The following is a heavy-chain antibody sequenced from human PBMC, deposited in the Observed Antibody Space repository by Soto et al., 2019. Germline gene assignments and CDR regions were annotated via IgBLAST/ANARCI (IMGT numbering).Heavy chain of an antibody. CDR2: ISSSSSYI. Sequence: PGGSLRLSCAASGFTFSSYSMNWVRQAPGKGLEWVSSISSSSSYIYYADSVRGRFTISRDNAKNSLYLQMNSLRAEDTAVYYCARDGTLLWFGELSYYCYGMDVWGQGTTVTVSS. V-gene: IGHV3-21*01. CDR3: ARDGTLLWFGELSYYCYGMDV. D-gene: IGHD3-10*01. J-gene: IGHJ6*02. CDR1: GFTFSSYS.